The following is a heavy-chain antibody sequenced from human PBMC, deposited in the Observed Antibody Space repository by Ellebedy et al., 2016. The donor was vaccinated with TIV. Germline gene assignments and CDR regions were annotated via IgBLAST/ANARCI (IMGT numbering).Heavy chain of an antibody. CDR2: ISSTSSHI. Sequence: GESLKISXAASGFTFSSYSMSWVRQAPGKGLEWVSYISSTSSHIYYADSVQGRFTISRDNSKNTLYLQMNSLRAEDTAVYYCAKGEQWLDAAYWGQGTLVTVSS. V-gene: IGHV3-21*04. D-gene: IGHD6-19*01. CDR3: AKGEQWLDAAY. CDR1: GFTFSSYS. J-gene: IGHJ4*02.